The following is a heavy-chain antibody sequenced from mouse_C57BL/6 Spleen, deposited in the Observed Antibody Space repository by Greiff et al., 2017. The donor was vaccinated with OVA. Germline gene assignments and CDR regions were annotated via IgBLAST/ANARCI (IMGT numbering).Heavy chain of an antibody. CDR3: AKEGPYGAMDY. D-gene: IGHD1-1*01. J-gene: IGHJ4*01. V-gene: IGHV1-63*01. Sequence: QVQLQQSGAELVRPGTSVKMSCKASGYTFTNYWIGWVKQRPGHGLEWIGDLYPGGGYTNSNEKFKGKATLTADKSSSTAYMQVSSLTSEDSAIYYCAKEGPYGAMDYWGQGTSVTVSS. CDR1: GYTFTNYW. CDR2: LYPGGGYT.